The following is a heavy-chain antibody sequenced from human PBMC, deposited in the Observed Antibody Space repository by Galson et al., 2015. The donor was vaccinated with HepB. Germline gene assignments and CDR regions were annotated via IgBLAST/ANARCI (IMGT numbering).Heavy chain of an antibody. CDR3: ARLMVTDYYDSSGTRYYYYYMDV. J-gene: IGHJ6*03. D-gene: IGHD3-22*01. V-gene: IGHV5-51*03. Sequence: QSGAEVTKPGESLKISCKGSGYSFTSYWIGWVRQMPGKGLEWMGIIYPGDSDTRYSPSFQGQVTISADKSISTAYLQWSSLKASDTAMYYCARLMVTDYYDSSGTRYYYYYMDVWGKGTTVTVSS. CDR1: GYSFTSYW. CDR2: IYPGDSDT.